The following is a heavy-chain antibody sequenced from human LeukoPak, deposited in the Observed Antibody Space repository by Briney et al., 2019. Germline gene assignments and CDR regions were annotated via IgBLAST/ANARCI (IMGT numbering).Heavy chain of an antibody. D-gene: IGHD3-22*01. V-gene: IGHV1-69*13. CDR3: ASYDSSGYYYVGPFDY. CDR2: IIPIFGTA. Sequence: ASVKVSCKASGGTFSSYAISWVRQAPGQGLEWMGGIIPIFGTANYAQKFQGRVTITADESTSTAYMELSSLRSEGTAVYYCASYDSSGYYYVGPFDYWGQGTLVTVSS. J-gene: IGHJ4*02. CDR1: GGTFSSYA.